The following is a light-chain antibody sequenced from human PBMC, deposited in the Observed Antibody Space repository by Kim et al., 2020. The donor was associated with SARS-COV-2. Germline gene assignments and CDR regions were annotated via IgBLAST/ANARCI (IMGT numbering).Light chain of an antibody. Sequence: LSPGKRATLSCRASQSVSSYLSWYQQEPGQAPRLLIYDASNSATGIPARFSGSESGTDFTLTISSLEPEDFAVYYCQQRSNWPPEIGPGTKVDIK. CDR1: QSVSSY. J-gene: IGKJ3*01. CDR3: QQRSNWPPE. CDR2: DAS. V-gene: IGKV3-11*01.